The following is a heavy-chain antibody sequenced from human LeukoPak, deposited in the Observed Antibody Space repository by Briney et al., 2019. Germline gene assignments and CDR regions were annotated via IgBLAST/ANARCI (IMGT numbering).Heavy chain of an antibody. CDR1: GGSISSGDYY. CDR2: IYYSGST. J-gene: IGHJ3*02. V-gene: IGHV4-30-4*01. CDR3: ARHLGAFDI. Sequence: PSQTLSLTCTVSGGSISSGDYYWSWIRQPPGKGLEWIGYIYYSGSTYYNPSLESRLTISVDTSKNQFSLRLSSVTAADTAVYYCARHLGAFDIWGQGTMVTVSS. D-gene: IGHD3-16*01.